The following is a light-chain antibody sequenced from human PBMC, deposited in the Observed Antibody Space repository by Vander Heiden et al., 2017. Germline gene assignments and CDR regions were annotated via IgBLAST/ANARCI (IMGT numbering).Light chain of an antibody. CDR1: QGISSY. J-gene: IGKJ4*01. V-gene: IGKV1-8*01. Sequence: AIRMTQSPSSFSASTGDRVTITCRASQGISSYLAWYPQKPGKAPKLLIYAASTLQSGVPSRFSGSGSGTDFTLTISCLQSEDLATYDCQQYYSYLLTCGGGTKVEIK. CDR2: AAS. CDR3: QQYYSYLLT.